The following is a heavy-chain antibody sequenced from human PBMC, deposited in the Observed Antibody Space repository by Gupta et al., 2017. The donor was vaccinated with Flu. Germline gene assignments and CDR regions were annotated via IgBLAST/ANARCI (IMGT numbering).Heavy chain of an antibody. CDR2: IYSGGRA. D-gene: IGHD6-6*01. Sequence: DVQLVESGGGLVQPGESLRLSCVAFGSTIITAYMTWVRQAPGKGLERVSLIYSGGRAYYADSVKGRFNVSRDNSKNTLYLQMNSLRPEDTALYYCATPKAGSSAAFDVWGQGTMVTGSS. CDR3: ATPKAGSSAAFDV. J-gene: IGHJ3*01. V-gene: IGHV3-66*02. CDR1: GSTIITAY.